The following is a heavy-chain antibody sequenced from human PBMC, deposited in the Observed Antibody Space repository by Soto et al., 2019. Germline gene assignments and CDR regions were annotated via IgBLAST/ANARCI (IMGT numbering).Heavy chain of an antibody. D-gene: IGHD3-22*01. Sequence: EVQLVQSGAEVKKPGESLRISCKGSGYSFTSYWISWVRQMPGKGLEWMGRIDPSDSYTNYSPSFQGHVTISADKSISTAYLQWSSLKASDTAMYYCARREGGYFLGNPMDVWGQGTTVTVSS. J-gene: IGHJ6*02. CDR2: IDPSDSYT. CDR1: GYSFTSYW. CDR3: ARREGGYFLGNPMDV. V-gene: IGHV5-10-1*03.